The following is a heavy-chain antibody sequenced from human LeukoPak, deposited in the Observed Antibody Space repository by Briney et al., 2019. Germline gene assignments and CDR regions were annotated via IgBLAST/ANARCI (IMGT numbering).Heavy chain of an antibody. CDR2: INHSGST. V-gene: IGHV4-30-2*01. CDR1: GGSISSGGYS. Sequence: ASETLSLTCAVSGGSISSGGYSWSWIRQPPGKGLEWIGEINHSGSTNYNPSLKSRVTISVDTSKNQFSLKLSSVTAADTAVYYCVLSGGSGSEYFDYWGQGTLVTVSS. J-gene: IGHJ4*02. CDR3: VLSGGSGSEYFDY. D-gene: IGHD3-10*01.